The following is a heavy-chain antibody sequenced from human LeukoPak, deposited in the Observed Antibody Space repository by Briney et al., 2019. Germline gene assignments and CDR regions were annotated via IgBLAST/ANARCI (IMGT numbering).Heavy chain of an antibody. V-gene: IGHV4-39*01. Sequence: TSETLSLTCTVSGGSINSSSYSWVWIRQPPGKGLDWIGSIYYSGSTYYNPSLKSRVTISVDTSKNQFSLKLSSVTAADTAAYYCATSWNFGSNIYFWGQGTLVTVSS. CDR2: IYYSGST. D-gene: IGHD1-7*01. CDR3: ATSWNFGSNIYF. CDR1: GGSINSSSYS. J-gene: IGHJ4*02.